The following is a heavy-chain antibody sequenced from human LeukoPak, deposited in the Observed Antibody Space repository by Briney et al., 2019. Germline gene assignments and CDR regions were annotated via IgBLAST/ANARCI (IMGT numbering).Heavy chain of an antibody. CDR1: SYSISSGYY. V-gene: IGHV4-38-2*02. CDR2: IYHSGST. CDR3: ARRTVAGTDFGLDY. D-gene: IGHD6-19*01. J-gene: IGHJ4*02. Sequence: SETLSLTCTVSSYSISSGYYWGWIRQPPGKGLEWIGSIYHSGSTNYNPSLKSRVTISVDKSKNQFSLKLSSVTAADTAVYYCARRTVAGTDFGLDYWGQGTLVTVSS.